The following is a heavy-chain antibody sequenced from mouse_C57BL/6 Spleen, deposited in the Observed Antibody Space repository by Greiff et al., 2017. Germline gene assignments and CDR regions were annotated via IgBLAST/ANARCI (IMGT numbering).Heavy chain of an antibody. D-gene: IGHD2-5*01. V-gene: IGHV1-61*01. Sequence: QVQLQQPGAELVRPGSSVKLSCKASGYTFTSYWMDWVKQRPGQGLEWIGNIYPSDSETHYNQKFKDKATFTVDKSSSTAYLQLSSLTSEDSAVYYCARKSNYGGFAYWGQGTLVTVSA. CDR2: IYPSDSET. J-gene: IGHJ3*01. CDR1: GYTFTSYW. CDR3: ARKSNYGGFAY.